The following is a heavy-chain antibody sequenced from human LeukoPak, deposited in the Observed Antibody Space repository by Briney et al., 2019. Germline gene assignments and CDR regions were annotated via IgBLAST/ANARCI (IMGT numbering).Heavy chain of an antibody. CDR2: IIGRGNTI. CDR3: ARDPPALEDFDY. CDR1: GFTFSSYN. J-gene: IGHJ4*02. Sequence: GESLRLSWAASGFTFSSYNMNWVRQAPGKGLEWVSYIIGRGNTIKYASSVKGRYTISRDNGKNSLYLHMSRLRAEDTAVYYCARDPPALEDFDYWGQGTQVTVSS. V-gene: IGHV3-48*04.